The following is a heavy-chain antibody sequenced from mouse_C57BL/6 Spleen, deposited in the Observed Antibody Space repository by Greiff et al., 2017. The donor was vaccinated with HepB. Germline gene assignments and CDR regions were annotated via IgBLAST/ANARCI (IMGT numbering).Heavy chain of an antibody. D-gene: IGHD3-1*01. CDR2: IDPSDSYT. Sequence: VQLQQPGAELVMPGASVKLSCKASGYTFTSYWMHWVKQRPGQGLEWIGEIDPSDSYTNYNQKFKGKSTLTVDKSSSTAYMQLSSLTSEDSAVYYCARSGGGTWFAYWGQGTLVTVSA. J-gene: IGHJ3*01. CDR3: ARSGGGTWFAY. V-gene: IGHV1-69*01. CDR1: GYTFTSYW.